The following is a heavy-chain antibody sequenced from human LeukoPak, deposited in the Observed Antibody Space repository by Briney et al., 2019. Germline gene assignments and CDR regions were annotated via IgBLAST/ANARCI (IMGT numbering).Heavy chain of an antibody. J-gene: IGHJ4*02. CDR3: AKDDAWLRFGE. CDR2: ISSSSSTI. Sequence: GGSLRLSCAASGFTFSSYSMNWVRQAPGKGLEWVSYISSSSSTIYYANSVKGRFTISRDNSKNTLYLEVISLTAEDTAVYYCAKDDAWLRFGEWSQGTLVTVSS. CDR1: GFTFSSYS. V-gene: IGHV3-48*01. D-gene: IGHD3-10*01.